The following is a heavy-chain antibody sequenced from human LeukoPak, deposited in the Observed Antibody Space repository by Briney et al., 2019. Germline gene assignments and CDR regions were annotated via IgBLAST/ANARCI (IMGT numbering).Heavy chain of an antibody. CDR2: IIPIFGTA. Sequence: SVKVSCKASGGTFSSYAISWVRQAPGQGLEWMGGIIPIFGTANYAKKFQGRVTITADESTSTAYMELSSLRSEDTAVYYCARVHEVAVAGYSDYYYYMDVWGKGTTVTVSS. D-gene: IGHD6-19*01. CDR3: ARVHEVAVAGYSDYYYYMDV. V-gene: IGHV1-69*13. CDR1: GGTFSSYA. J-gene: IGHJ6*03.